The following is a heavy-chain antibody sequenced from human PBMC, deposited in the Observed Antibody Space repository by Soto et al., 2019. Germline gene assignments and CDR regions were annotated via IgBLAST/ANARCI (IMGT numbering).Heavy chain of an antibody. J-gene: IGHJ4*02. CDR3: ARVPYYYGSGSWEG. CDR2: IYSGGST. Sequence: GGSLRLSCAASGFTVSSNYMSWVRQAPGKGLEWVSVIYSGGSTYYADSVKGRFTISRDNSKNTLYLQMNSLRAEDTAVYYCARVPYYYGSGSWEGWGQGTLVTVSS. CDR1: GFTVSSNY. V-gene: IGHV3-66*01. D-gene: IGHD3-10*01.